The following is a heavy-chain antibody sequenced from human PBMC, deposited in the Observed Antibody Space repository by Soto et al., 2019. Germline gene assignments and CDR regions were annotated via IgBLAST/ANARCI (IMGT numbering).Heavy chain of an antibody. CDR2: FDPEDGET. CDR1: GYTLTELS. J-gene: IGHJ4*02. V-gene: IGHV1-24*01. Sequence: ASVKVSCKVSGYTLTELSMHWVRQAPGKGLEWMGGFDPEDGETIYAQKFQGRVTMTEDTSTDTAYMELSSLRSEDTAVYYCATARNGHIGSGYYYYFDYWGQGTLVTVSS. D-gene: IGHD3-22*01. CDR3: ATARNGHIGSGYYYYFDY.